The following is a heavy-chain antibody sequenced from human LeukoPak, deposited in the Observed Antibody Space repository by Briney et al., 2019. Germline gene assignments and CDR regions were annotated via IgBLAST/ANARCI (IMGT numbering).Heavy chain of an antibody. CDR2: IYHSGNT. V-gene: IGHV4-39*07. J-gene: IGHJ4*02. CDR3: STVAVAGADGDH. Sequence: SETLSLTCTVSGGPIRSSSYYWGWIRQPPGKGLEWIGSIYHSGNTYYNPSLKSRVSISIETSKNQFSLNLNSVTAADTAVYYCSTVAVAGADGDHWGQGTLVTVSS. D-gene: IGHD6-19*01. CDR1: GGPIRSSSYY.